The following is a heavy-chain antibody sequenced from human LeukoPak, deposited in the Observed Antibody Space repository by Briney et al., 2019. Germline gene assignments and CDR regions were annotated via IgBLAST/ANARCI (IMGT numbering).Heavy chain of an antibody. CDR1: GFTFSSYA. V-gene: IGHV3-23*01. CDR3: ANGGAMEPHYYYYGMDV. CDR2: ISGSGGST. J-gene: IGHJ6*02. D-gene: IGHD3-16*01. Sequence: GGPLRLSCAASGFTFSSYAMSWVRQAPGKGLEWVSAISGSGGSTYYADSVKGRFTISRDNSKNTLYLQMNSLRAEDTAVYYCANGGAMEPHYYYYGMDVWGQGTTVTVSS.